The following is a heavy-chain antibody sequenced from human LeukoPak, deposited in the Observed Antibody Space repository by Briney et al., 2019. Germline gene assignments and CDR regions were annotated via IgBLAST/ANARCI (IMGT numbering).Heavy chain of an antibody. J-gene: IGHJ4*02. CDR3: ARDTGHCSSTSCPGPDFDY. Sequence: PGGSLRLSCAASGFTFSSYSMNWVRQAPGKGLEWVSSISRSSSYIYYADSVKGRFTISRDNAKNSLYLQMNSLRAEDTAVYYCARDTGHCSSTSCPGPDFDYWGQGTLVTVSS. CDR2: ISRSSSYI. CDR1: GFTFSSYS. D-gene: IGHD2-2*01. V-gene: IGHV3-21*01.